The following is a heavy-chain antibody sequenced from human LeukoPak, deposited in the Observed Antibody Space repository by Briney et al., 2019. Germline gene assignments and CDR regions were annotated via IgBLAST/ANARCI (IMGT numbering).Heavy chain of an antibody. Sequence: SETLSLTCAVYGGSFSGYYWSWIRQPPGKGLEWIGEINHSGSTNYNPSLKSRVTISVDTSKNQFSLKLSSVTAADTAVYYCARKGVTMVRGVISNYYYYYMDVWSKGTTVTVFS. D-gene: IGHD3-10*01. CDR2: INHSGST. CDR3: ARKGVTMVRGVISNYYYYYMDV. CDR1: GGSFSGYY. J-gene: IGHJ6*03. V-gene: IGHV4-34*01.